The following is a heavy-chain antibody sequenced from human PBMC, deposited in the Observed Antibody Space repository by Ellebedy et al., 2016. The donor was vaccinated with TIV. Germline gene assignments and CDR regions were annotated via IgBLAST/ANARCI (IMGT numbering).Heavy chain of an antibody. CDR1: GYTFTSYG. CDR3: ARDCYTTAFDY. D-gene: IGHD2-15*01. J-gene: IGHJ4*02. CDR2: ISAYNGNT. Sequence: ASVKVSCKASGYTFTSYGISWVRQAPGQGLEWMGWISAYNGNTNYAQKLQGRVTMTTDTSTRTAYMELSRLRSDDTAVYYCARDCYTTAFDYWGQGTLVTVSS. V-gene: IGHV1-18*04.